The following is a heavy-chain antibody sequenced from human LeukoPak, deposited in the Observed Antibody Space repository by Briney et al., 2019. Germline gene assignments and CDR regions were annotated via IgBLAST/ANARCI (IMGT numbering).Heavy chain of an antibody. CDR2: FDPEDGET. D-gene: IGHD3-3*01. CDR3: ARGPRTTIFGVVIIRAHDY. CDR1: GYTLTELS. V-gene: IGHV1-24*01. Sequence: ASVKVSCKVSGYTLTELSMHWVRQAPGKGLEWMGGFDPEDGETIYAQKFQGRVTMTRDTSISTAYMELSRLRSDDTAVYYCARGPRTTIFGVVIIRAHDYWGQGTLVTVSS. J-gene: IGHJ4*02.